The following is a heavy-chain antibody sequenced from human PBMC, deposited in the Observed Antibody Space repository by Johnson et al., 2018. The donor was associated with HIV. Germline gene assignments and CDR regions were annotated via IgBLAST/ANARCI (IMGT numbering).Heavy chain of an antibody. CDR2: ISSSGTTT. CDR1: GFRFSDHY. J-gene: IGHJ3*02. D-gene: IGHD2-15*01. CDR3: ARSKDCSVGTCPDGLDI. Sequence: QVQLVESGGGLVKPGGSLRLSCVASGFRFSDHYMSWIRQAPGKGLEWVSYISSSGTTTYSADSVKGRFTTSRDNTNNSLYLQMNSLKAEDTAVYYCARSKDCSVGTCPDGLDIWGQGTMVIVSS. V-gene: IGHV3-11*04.